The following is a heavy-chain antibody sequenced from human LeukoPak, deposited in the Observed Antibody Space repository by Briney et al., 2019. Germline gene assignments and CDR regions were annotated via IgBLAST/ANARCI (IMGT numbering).Heavy chain of an antibody. J-gene: IGHJ4*02. CDR2: IDNDGSTT. CDR1: GFTFSSYI. V-gene: IGHV3-74*01. D-gene: IGHD5-24*01. Sequence: GGSLRLSCAASGFTFSSYIMHWVRPVPGKGVVWVSRIDNDGSTTRYAESVKGRFTISRDNAKNTLYLQMNSLRVEDAAVYYCARDSDGYNFWGQGTLVTVSS. CDR3: ARDSDGYNF.